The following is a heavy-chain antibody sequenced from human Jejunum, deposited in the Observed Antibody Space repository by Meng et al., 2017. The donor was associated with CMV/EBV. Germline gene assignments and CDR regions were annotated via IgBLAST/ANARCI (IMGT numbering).Heavy chain of an antibody. CDR1: GFHFSSYE. CDR3: ARDYGGLWSPYNFDY. D-gene: IGHD2-21*01. J-gene: IGHJ4*02. CDR2: ISRSGDTI. Sequence: GFHFSSYEMNWVRQAPGKGLEWVSYISRSGDTIFYAGSVKGRFTISRDNAKNSLYLQMDSLRAEDTAFYYCARDYGGLWSPYNFDYWGQGTLVTVSS. V-gene: IGHV3-48*03.